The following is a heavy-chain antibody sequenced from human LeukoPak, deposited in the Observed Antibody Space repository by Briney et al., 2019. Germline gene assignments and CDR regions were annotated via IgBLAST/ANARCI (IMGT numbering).Heavy chain of an antibody. CDR2: VDHSGST. J-gene: IGHJ1*01. CDR3: ARLFGSGSPYKYVF. V-gene: IGHV4-39*01. Sequence: PSETLSLTCTVSGGSISSRSYYWGWVRQAPGKGLEWIGSVDHSGSTYYNPSLKSRVTISVDPSKNQFSLKLTSVTAADTAMYYCARLFGSGSPYKYVFWGQGTLVTVSS. D-gene: IGHD3-10*01. CDR1: GGSISSRSYY.